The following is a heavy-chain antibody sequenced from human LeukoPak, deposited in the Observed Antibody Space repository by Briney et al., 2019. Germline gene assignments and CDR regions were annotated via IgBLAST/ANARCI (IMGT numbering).Heavy chain of an antibody. V-gene: IGHV4-39*01. D-gene: IGHD2-2*01. Sequence: SETLSLTCSVSGASITSSSFYWGWIRQPPGKGLEWIGRIYYTGSADYNPSLKSRVTISVDTSKNQFSLKLTSVTAADAAVYYCARHRYCNSSSCYAFDYWGQGTLVTVSS. CDR2: IYYTGSA. J-gene: IGHJ4*02. CDR1: GASITSSSFY. CDR3: ARHRYCNSSSCYAFDY.